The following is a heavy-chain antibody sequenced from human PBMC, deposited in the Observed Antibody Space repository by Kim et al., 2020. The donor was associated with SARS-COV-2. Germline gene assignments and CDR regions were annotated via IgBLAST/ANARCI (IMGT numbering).Heavy chain of an antibody. V-gene: IGHV3-53*01. D-gene: IGHD2-15*01. Sequence: GGSLRLSCAASGFSVSVTYMSWVRQAPGRGLEWVSVLYTGGSSYYADSVKGRFIISRDVSENTLYLRMNSLSAEDTAVYFCASVVAEIRDYYYMDVWGKG. CDR2: LYTGGSS. CDR3: ASVVAEIRDYYYMDV. J-gene: IGHJ6*03. CDR1: GFSVSVTY.